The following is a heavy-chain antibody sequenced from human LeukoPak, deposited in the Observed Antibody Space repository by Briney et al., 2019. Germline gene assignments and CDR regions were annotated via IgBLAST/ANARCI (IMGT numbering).Heavy chain of an antibody. Sequence: ASVKVSCKASGYTFTSYGISWVRQAPGQGLEWMGWISAYNGNTNYAQKLQGRVTMTTDTSTSTAYMELRSLRSDDTAVYYRARANVLLWFGELLYFDYWGQGTLVTVSS. D-gene: IGHD3-10*01. CDR1: GYTFTSYG. J-gene: IGHJ4*02. V-gene: IGHV1-18*01. CDR2: ISAYNGNT. CDR3: ARANVLLWFGELLYFDY.